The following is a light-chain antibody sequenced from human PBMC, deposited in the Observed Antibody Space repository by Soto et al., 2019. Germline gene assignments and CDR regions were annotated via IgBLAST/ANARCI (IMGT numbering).Light chain of an antibody. CDR3: QQYNNWPIT. CDR1: QSVSSY. V-gene: IGKV3-15*01. CDR2: GAS. Sequence: EIGLTQSPATLSLSPGERATLSCRASQSVSSYLAWYQQKPGQAPRLLIYGASTRATGIPARFSGSGSGTEFTLTISSLQSEDFAVYYCQQYNNWPITFGQGTRLEIK. J-gene: IGKJ5*01.